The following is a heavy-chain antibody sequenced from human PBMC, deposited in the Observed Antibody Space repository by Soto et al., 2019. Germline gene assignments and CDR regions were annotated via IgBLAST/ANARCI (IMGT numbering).Heavy chain of an antibody. CDR3: ASRPRYSSSSAHFDY. CDR1: GGYFSSYA. Sequence: SVKVSCKADGGYFSSYAISWVRQAPGQGLEWMGGIIPIFGTANYAQKFQGRVTITADESTSTAYMELSSLRSEDTAVYYCASRPRYSSSSAHFDYWGQGTLVTVSS. V-gene: IGHV1-69*13. CDR2: IIPIFGTA. D-gene: IGHD6-6*01. J-gene: IGHJ4*02.